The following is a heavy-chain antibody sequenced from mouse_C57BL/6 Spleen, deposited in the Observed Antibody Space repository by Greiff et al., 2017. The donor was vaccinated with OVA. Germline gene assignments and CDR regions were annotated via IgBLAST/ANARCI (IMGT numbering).Heavy chain of an antibody. Sequence: EVKLMESGGGLVKPGGSLKLSCAASGFTFSSYAMSWVRQTPEKRLEWVATISDGGSYTYYPDNVKGRFTISRDNAKNNLYLQMSHLKSEDTAMYYCARPPLYYCSFDVWGTGTTVTVSS. CDR2: ISDGGSYT. D-gene: IGHD6-1*01. V-gene: IGHV5-4*03. CDR3: ARPPLYYCSFDV. J-gene: IGHJ1*03. CDR1: GFTFSSYA.